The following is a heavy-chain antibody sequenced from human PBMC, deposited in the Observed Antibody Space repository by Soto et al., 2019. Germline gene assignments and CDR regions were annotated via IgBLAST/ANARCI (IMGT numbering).Heavy chain of an antibody. CDR3: AKDHFGYFDY. CDR2: ISYDGSNK. V-gene: IGHV3-30*18. Sequence: GGSLRLSCAASGFTFSSYGMHWVRQAPGKGLEWVAVISYDGSNKYYADSVKGRFTISRDNSKNTLYLQMNSLRAEDTAVYYCAKDHFGYFDYWGQGTLVTVSS. CDR1: GFTFSSYG. J-gene: IGHJ4*02. D-gene: IGHD3-10*01.